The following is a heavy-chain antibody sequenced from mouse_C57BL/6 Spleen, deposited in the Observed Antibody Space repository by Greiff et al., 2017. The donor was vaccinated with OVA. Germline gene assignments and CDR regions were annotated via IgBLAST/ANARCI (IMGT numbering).Heavy chain of an antibody. CDR1: GYTFTEYT. CDR2: FYPGSGSI. Sequence: QVQLQQSGAELVKPGASVKLSCTASGYTFTEYTIHWVKQRSGQGLEWIGWFYPGSGSIKYNEKFKDKATLTADKSSSTDYMELSRLTSEDSAVYFGARHEGVSYYFDYWGQGTTLTVSS. CDR3: ARHEGVSYYFDY. J-gene: IGHJ2*01. V-gene: IGHV1-62-2*01.